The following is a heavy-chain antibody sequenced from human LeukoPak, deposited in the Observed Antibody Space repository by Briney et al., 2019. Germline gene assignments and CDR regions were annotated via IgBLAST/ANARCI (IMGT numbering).Heavy chain of an antibody. CDR1: GGTFSSYA. CDR2: IIPIFGTA. Sequence: ASVKVSCKASGGTFSSYAISWVRQAPGQGLEWMGGIIPIFGTANYAQKFQGRVTITADKSTSTAYMELSSLRSEDTAVYYCARDPGYCSSTSCYRGLVYWGQGTLVTVSS. D-gene: IGHD2-2*01. J-gene: IGHJ4*02. CDR3: ARDPGYCSSTSCYRGLVY. V-gene: IGHV1-69*06.